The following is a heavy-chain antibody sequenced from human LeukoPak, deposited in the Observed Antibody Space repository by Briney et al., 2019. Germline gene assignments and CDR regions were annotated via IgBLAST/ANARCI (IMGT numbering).Heavy chain of an antibody. J-gene: IGHJ4*02. V-gene: IGHV1-69*05. CDR2: IIPIFGTA. D-gene: IGHD3-22*01. CDR1: GGTFSSYA. CDR3: ARAPYYYDSSGYSDY. Sequence: SVKVSCKASGGTFSSYAISWVRQAPGRGLEWMGGIIPIFGTANYAQKFQGRVTITTDESTSTAYMELSSLRSEDTAVYYCARAPYYYDSSGYSDYWGQGTLVTVSS.